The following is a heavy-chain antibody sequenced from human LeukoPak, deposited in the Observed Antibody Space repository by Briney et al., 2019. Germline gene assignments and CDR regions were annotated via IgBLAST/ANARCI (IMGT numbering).Heavy chain of an antibody. D-gene: IGHD4-23*01. J-gene: IGHJ3*02. CDR3: ARGGTAVIAPYAFDI. CDR1: GYTFTTGYTFTIYY. Sequence: ASVKVSCKASGYTFTTGYTFTIYYMHWVRQAPGQGLEWMGIINPSTGSASYAQKFQGRVTMTTDTSTSTVFMELSSLTSDDTAVYYCARGGTAVIAPYAFDIWGQGTMVTVSS. CDR2: INPSTGSA. V-gene: IGHV1-46*01.